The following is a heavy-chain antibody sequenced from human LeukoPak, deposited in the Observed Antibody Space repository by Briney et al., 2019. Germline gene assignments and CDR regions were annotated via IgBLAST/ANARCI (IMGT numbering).Heavy chain of an antibody. Sequence: ASVKVSCKASGGTFSSYAISWVRQAPGQGLEWMGGIIPIFGTANYAQKFQGRVTITADESTSTAYMELSSLRADDTALYYCAKDGDTAMVTPYMDVWGKGTTVTISS. D-gene: IGHD5-18*01. CDR1: GGTFSSYA. CDR2: IIPIFGTA. V-gene: IGHV1-69*13. CDR3: AKDGDTAMVTPYMDV. J-gene: IGHJ6*04.